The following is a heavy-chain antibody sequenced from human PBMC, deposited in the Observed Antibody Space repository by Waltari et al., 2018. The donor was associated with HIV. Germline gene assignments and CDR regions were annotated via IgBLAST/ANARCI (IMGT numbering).Heavy chain of an antibody. CDR1: GFTFSDYY. CDR3: ARDRYYDTSGYRSLDY. V-gene: IGHV3-11*01. D-gene: IGHD3-22*01. CDR2: ISRSGKNI. Sequence: QVQLVESGGGLVEPGGSLRLSCAASGFTFSDYYMNCIRQAPGKGLGWVSCISRSGKNIYYADSVKGRFTISRDNAKNSLYLQLNSLRAEDTAVYYCARDRYYDTSGYRSLDYWGQGTLVTVAS. J-gene: IGHJ4*02.